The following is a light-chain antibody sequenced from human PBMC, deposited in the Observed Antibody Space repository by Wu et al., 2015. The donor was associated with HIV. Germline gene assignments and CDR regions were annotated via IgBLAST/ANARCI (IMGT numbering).Light chain of an antibody. CDR3: QQSYSTPST. J-gene: IGKJ2*01. CDR1: QSISSY. V-gene: IGKV1-39*01. Sequence: DIQMTQSPSSLSASVGDRVTITCRASQSISSYLNWYQQKPGKAPKLLIYAASNLQSGVPSRFSGSESGTDFTLTISSLQPEDFATYYCQQSYSTPSTFGQGTKLEIK. CDR2: AAS.